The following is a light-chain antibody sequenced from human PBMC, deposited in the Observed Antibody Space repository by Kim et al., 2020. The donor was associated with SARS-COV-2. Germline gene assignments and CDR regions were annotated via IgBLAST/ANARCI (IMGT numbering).Light chain of an antibody. J-gene: IGKJ5*01. Sequence: LAPGETATLSSRASQSVSSYLAWYQQKPGQAPRLLIYDASNRATGIPARFSGSGSGTDFTLTISSLEPEDFAVYYCQQRSNWPITFGQGTRLEIK. CDR1: QSVSSY. CDR3: QQRSNWPIT. V-gene: IGKV3-11*01. CDR2: DAS.